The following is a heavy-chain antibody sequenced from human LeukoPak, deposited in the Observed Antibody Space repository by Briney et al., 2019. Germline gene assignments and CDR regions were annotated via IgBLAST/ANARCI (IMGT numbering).Heavy chain of an antibody. V-gene: IGHV4-61*02. CDR1: GGSISSGSYY. J-gene: IGHJ4*02. CDR2: IYTSGST. CDR3: ARGPQRAAGFKEYYFDY. Sequence: PSETLSLTCTVSGGSISSGSYYWSWIRRPAGKGLEWIGRIYTSGSTNYNPSLKSRVTISVDTSKNQFSLKLSSVAAADTAVYYCARGPQRAAGFKEYYFDYWGQGTLVTVSS. D-gene: IGHD6-13*01.